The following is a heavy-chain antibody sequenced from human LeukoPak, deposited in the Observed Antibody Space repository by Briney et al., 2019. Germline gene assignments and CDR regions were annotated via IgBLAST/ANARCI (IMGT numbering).Heavy chain of an antibody. Sequence: PGGSLRLSCAASGFTFDDYAMHWVRQAPGKGLEWVSAISGSGGSTYYADSVKGRFTISRDNSKNTLYLQMNSLRAEDTAVYYCAKGGYYDSSDRFDYWGQGTLVTVSS. CDR3: AKGGYYDSSDRFDY. V-gene: IGHV3-23*01. CDR1: GFTFDDYA. CDR2: ISGSGGST. D-gene: IGHD3-22*01. J-gene: IGHJ4*02.